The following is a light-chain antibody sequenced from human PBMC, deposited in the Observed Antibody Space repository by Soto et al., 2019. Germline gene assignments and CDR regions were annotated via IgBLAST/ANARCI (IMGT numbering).Light chain of an antibody. Sequence: QSALTQPASVSGSPGQSITISCTGTSSDVGAYNYVSWYQQHPGKVPELMIYDVSNRPSGVSNRFSGSRSGNTASLTISGLQAEDEADYYCSSYTSSSTLGYVFGTGTKVTVL. V-gene: IGLV2-14*01. CDR3: SSYTSSSTLGYV. CDR2: DVS. J-gene: IGLJ1*01. CDR1: SSDVGAYNY.